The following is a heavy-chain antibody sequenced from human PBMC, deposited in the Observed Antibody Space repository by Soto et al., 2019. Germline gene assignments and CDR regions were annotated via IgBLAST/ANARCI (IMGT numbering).Heavy chain of an antibody. J-gene: IGHJ6*02. D-gene: IGHD6-19*01. Sequence: QVQLVESGGGVVQPGRSLRLSCAASGFTFSSYGMHWVRQAPGKGLEWVAVISYDGSNKYYADSVKGRFTISRDNSKNTLYLQMNSLRAEDTAVYYCAKDLRSGDYYGMDVWGQGTTVTVSS. CDR2: ISYDGSNK. V-gene: IGHV3-30*18. CDR1: GFTFSSYG. CDR3: AKDLRSGDYYGMDV.